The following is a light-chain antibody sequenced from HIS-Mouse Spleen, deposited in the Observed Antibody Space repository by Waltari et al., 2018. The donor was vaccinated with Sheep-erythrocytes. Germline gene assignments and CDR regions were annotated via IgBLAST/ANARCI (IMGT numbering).Light chain of an antibody. V-gene: IGKV3-20*01. J-gene: IGKJ2*01. CDR1: QSVSSSY. CDR2: GAS. Sequence: EIVLTQSPATLSLSHGERATLSCRASQSVSSSYLAWYQQKPGQAPRLLIYGASSKATGIPDRLSGSGSETDFTLTISRLEPEDFAVYYCQQYGSSPYTFGQGTKLEIK. CDR3: QQYGSSPYT.